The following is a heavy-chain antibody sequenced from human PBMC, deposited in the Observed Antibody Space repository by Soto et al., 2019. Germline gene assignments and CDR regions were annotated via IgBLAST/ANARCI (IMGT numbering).Heavy chain of an antibody. V-gene: IGHV4-30-2*01. CDR3: ARGLQFIRAFDI. CDR2: IYHSGST. CDR1: GCSISSGGYS. J-gene: IGHJ3*02. D-gene: IGHD4-4*01. Sequence: QLQLQQSGSGLVKPSQTLSLTCAVSGCSISSGGYSWRWIRQPPGKGLEWIGYIYHSGSTYYNPSLKSRVTISVDRSKNQFALKLSSVTAADTAVYYCARGLQFIRAFDIWGQGTIVTVSS.